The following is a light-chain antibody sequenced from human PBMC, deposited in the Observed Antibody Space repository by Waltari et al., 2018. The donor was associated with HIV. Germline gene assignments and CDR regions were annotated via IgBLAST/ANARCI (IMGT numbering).Light chain of an antibody. CDR2: DAS. J-gene: IGKJ4*01. Sequence: EIVLTQSPDTLSLSPGETATLSCRASESVVKYLAWYQQKPGQAPRRLIYDASNRATGIPARFSGDGSGTDFTLTISSLEPEDFALYYCQQRNRWPPTFAGGTKVEIK. V-gene: IGKV3-11*01. CDR1: ESVVKY. CDR3: QQRNRWPPT.